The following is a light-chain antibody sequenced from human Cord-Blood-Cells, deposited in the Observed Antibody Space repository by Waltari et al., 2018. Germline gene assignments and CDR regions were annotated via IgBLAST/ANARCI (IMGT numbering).Light chain of an antibody. Sequence: QSVLTQPPSASGTPGQRVTISCSGSSSNIGSNTVNWYQQHPGKAPKLMIYDVSKRPSGVSNRFSGSKSGNTASLTISGPQAEDEADYYCSSYTSSSTYVVFGGGTKLTVL. CDR1: SSNIGSNT. CDR3: SSYTSSSTYVV. CDR2: DVS. V-gene: IGLV2-14*01. J-gene: IGLJ2*01.